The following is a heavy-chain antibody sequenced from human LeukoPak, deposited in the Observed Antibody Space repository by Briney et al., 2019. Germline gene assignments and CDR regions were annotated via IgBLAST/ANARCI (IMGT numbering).Heavy chain of an antibody. CDR3: ARGGYSGYENYYGMDV. CDR2: ISYDGSNK. V-gene: IGHV3-30-3*01. D-gene: IGHD5-12*01. J-gene: IGHJ6*02. CDR1: GFTFSSYA. Sequence: PGGSLRLSCAASGFTFSSYAMHWVRQAPGKGLEWVAVISYDGSNKYYADSVKGRFTISRDNSKNTLYLQMNSLRAEDTAVYYRARGGYSGYENYYGMDVWGQGTTVTVSS.